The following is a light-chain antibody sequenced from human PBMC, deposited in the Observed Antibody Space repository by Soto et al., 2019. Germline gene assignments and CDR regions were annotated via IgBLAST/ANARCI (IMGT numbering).Light chain of an antibody. Sequence: EIVLTQSPGTLSLSPGERATLSCRASQSVSSSYLAWYQQKPGQAPRLLIYGASSRATGIPDRFSGSGSGTDFTLTISSLEPEDFAVSYCQPYCSSPPYTFGHGTKLEIK. V-gene: IGKV3-20*01. CDR3: QPYCSSPPYT. J-gene: IGKJ2*01. CDR2: GAS. CDR1: QSVSSSY.